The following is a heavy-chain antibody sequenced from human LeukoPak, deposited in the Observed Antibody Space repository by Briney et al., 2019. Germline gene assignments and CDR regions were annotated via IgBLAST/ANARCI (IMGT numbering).Heavy chain of an antibody. V-gene: IGHV3-74*01. D-gene: IGHD5-18*01. CDR3: ARANPYSYGKYYYYYGMDV. Sequence: GGSLRLSCAPSGFTFSSYWMHWVRQAPGKGLVWVSRINSDGSSPSYADSVKGRFTISRDNAKNTLYLQMNSLRAEDTAVYYCARANPYSYGKYYYYYGMDVWGKGTTVTVSS. J-gene: IGHJ6*04. CDR2: INSDGSSP. CDR1: GFTFSSYW.